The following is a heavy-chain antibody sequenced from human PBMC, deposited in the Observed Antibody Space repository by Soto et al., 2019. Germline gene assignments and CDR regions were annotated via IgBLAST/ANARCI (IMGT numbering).Heavy chain of an antibody. CDR1: GGSISSYY. Sequence: QVQLQESGPGLVKPSETLSLTCTVSGGSISSYYWTWIRQPPGKGLEWIGYVYSGDRTNYNPSLKIRVTISGDTAKNQYSLQLRSVTASDTAVYYCARHDGWYAIEYWGQGTLVNVSS. J-gene: IGHJ4*02. V-gene: IGHV4-59*08. CDR3: ARHDGWYAIEY. D-gene: IGHD6-19*01. CDR2: VYSGDRT.